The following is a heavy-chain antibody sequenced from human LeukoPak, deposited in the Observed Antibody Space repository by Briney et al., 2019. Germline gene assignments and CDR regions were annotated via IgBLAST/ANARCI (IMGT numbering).Heavy chain of an antibody. CDR3: ARGLLIAVTGWGPWELPPAGHDY. CDR1: GGSISSSNW. Sequence: SETLSLTCAVSGGSISSSNWWSWVRQSPGKGLERIGEIYHSGRTNYNPSLKNRVTISVDKSKNQFSLKLTSVTAADTAVYFCARGLLIAVTGWGPWELPPAGHDYWGQGTLVTVSS. J-gene: IGHJ4*02. CDR2: IYHSGRT. D-gene: IGHD6-19*01. V-gene: IGHV4-4*02.